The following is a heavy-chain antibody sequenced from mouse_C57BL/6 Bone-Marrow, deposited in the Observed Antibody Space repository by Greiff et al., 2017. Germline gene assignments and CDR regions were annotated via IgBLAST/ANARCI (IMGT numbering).Heavy chain of an antibody. J-gene: IGHJ4*01. D-gene: IGHD1-1*01. CDR1: GFTFSSYA. Sequence: EVKVEESGGGLVKPGGSLKLSCAASGFTFSSYAMSWVRQTPEKRLEWVATISDGGSYTYYPDNVKGRFTISRDNAKNNLYLQMSHLKSEDTAMYYCARDGGNYAMDYWGQGTSVTVSS. CDR3: ARDGGNYAMDY. CDR2: ISDGGSYT. V-gene: IGHV5-4*01.